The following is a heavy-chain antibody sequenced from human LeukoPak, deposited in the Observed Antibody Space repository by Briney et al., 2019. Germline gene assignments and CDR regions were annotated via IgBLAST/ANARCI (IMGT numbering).Heavy chain of an antibody. CDR1: GFTFSYYG. V-gene: IGHV3-30*03. Sequence: GGSLRLSCAASGFTFSYYGMHWVRQAPGRGLEWVAVISHDGSNKYYADSVKGRFTLSRDNAKNSLFLQMNTLRAEDTAVYYCAREGKDSSFDYWGQGTLVTVSS. D-gene: IGHD5-18*01. CDR3: AREGKDSSFDY. CDR2: ISHDGSNK. J-gene: IGHJ4*02.